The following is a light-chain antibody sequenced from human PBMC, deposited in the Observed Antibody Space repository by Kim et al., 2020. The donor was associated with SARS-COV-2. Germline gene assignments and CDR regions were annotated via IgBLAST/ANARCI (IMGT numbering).Light chain of an antibody. CDR1: QGISSY. Sequence: SVGDRGTITCRASQGISSYLAWYQQKPGKAPKRLIYAASTLQSGVPSRFSGSGSGTDFTLTISSLQPEDFATYYCQQLNSYPIFTFGPGTKVDIK. CDR2: AAS. V-gene: IGKV1-9*01. J-gene: IGKJ3*01. CDR3: QQLNSYPIFT.